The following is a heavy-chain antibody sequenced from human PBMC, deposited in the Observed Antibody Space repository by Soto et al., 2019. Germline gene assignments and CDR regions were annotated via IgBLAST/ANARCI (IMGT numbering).Heavy chain of an antibody. D-gene: IGHD1-26*01. J-gene: IGHJ6*02. CDR3: AGLVAATINYYGMDV. V-gene: IGHV1-18*01. CDR2: ISAYNGNT. CDR1: GYTFTSHG. Sequence: ASVKVSCKASGYTFTSHGISWVRQAPGQGLEWMGRISAYNGNTNYAQKLQGRVTMTTDTSTSTAYMELRSLRSDDTAVYYCAGLVAATINYYGMDVWGQGTTVTVSS.